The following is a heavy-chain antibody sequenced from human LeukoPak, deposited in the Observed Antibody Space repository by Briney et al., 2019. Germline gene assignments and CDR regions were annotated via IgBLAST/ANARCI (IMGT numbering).Heavy chain of an antibody. CDR1: GDSVSSNSAV. D-gene: IGHD2-15*01. J-gene: IGHJ6*03. V-gene: IGHV6-1*01. CDR2: TYYRSKWYN. Sequence: SQTLSLTCAISGDSVSSNSAVWTWIRQSPSRGLEWLGRTYYRSKWYNDYAVSVKSRITINPDTSKNQFSLKLSSVTAADTAVYYCAREHCSGGSCYSIYYYYYMDVWGKGTTVTVSS. CDR3: AREHCSGGSCYSIYYYYYMDV.